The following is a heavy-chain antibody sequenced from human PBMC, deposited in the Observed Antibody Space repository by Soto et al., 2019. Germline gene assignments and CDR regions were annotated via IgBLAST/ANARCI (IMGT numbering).Heavy chain of an antibody. J-gene: IGHJ4*02. CDR2: INAGNGNT. Sequence: QVQLVQSGAEVKKPGASVKVSCKASGYTFTSYAMHWVRQAPGQRLEWMGWINAGNGNTKYSQKFQGRVTITRDTSSSTPYRELCSLRSEDSAAYYCARTSCYYLYDYWSQGTLVTVSS. D-gene: IGHD3-22*01. CDR3: ARTSCYYLYDY. CDR1: GYTFTSYA. V-gene: IGHV1-3*01.